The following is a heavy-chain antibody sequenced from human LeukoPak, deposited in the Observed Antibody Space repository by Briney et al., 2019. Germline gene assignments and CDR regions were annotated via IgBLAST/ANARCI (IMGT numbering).Heavy chain of an antibody. V-gene: IGHV3-33*08. CDR2: IRYDGSNK. CDR3: ARGVVMVGATRSGLGP. J-gene: IGHJ5*02. CDR1: GFTFSSYG. Sequence: GGSLRLSCAASGFTFSSYGMHWVRQAPGKGLEWVAFIRYDGSNKYYADSVKGRFTISRDNAKNSLYLQMNSLRAEDTALYYCARGVVMVGATRSGLGPWGQGTLVTVSS. D-gene: IGHD2-15*01.